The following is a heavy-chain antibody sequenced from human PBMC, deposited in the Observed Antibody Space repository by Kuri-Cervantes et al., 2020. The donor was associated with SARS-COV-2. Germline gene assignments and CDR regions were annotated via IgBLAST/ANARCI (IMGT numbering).Heavy chain of an antibody. V-gene: IGHV4-59*12. D-gene: IGHD1-1*01. CDR1: GDSISSYY. CDR3: ARESGTTGVDY. J-gene: IGHJ4*02. Sequence: GSLRLSCTVSGDSISSYYWSWIRQPPGKGLEWIGYIHYSGSTNYNPSLKSRVTISVDRSKNQFSLKLSSVTAADTAVYYCARESGTTGVDYWGQGTLVTVSS. CDR2: IHYSGST.